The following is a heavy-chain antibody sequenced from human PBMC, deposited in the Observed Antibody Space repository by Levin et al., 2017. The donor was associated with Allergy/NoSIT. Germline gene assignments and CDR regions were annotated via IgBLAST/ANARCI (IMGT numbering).Heavy chain of an antibody. CDR2: ISSSSSYI. CDR3: ARVFGYSSGWYYPDY. Sequence: LSLTCAASGFTFSNYSMNWVRQAPGKGLEWVSSISSSSSYIYYADSVKGRFTISRDNAKNSLYLQMNSLRAEDTAVYYCARVFGYSSGWYYPDYWGQGTLVTVSS. D-gene: IGHD6-19*01. J-gene: IGHJ4*02. CDR1: GFTFSNYS. V-gene: IGHV3-21*01.